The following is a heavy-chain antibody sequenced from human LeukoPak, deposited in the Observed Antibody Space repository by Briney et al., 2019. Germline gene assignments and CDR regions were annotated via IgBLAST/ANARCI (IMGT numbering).Heavy chain of an antibody. CDR1: GFPFSTYG. J-gene: IGHJ4*02. CDR2: IWYDGSNK. D-gene: IGHD1-26*01. CDR3: ARASGSYDY. Sequence: PGRSLRLSCAASGFPFSTYGMRWVRQAPGKGLEWVAVIWYDGSNKYYADSVKGRFTISRDNSKNTLYLQMNSLRAEDTAVYYCARASGSYDYWGQGTLVTVSS. V-gene: IGHV3-33*01.